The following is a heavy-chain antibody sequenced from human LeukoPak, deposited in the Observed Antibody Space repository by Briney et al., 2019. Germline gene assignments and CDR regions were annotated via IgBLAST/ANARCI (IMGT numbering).Heavy chain of an antibody. V-gene: IGHV4-61*02. J-gene: IGHJ4*02. D-gene: IGHD3-22*01. CDR3: ARAYYYDSSGYYSIFDY. CDR1: GGSISSGSYY. CDR2: IYTSGST. Sequence: SETLSLTCTVSGGSISSGSYYWSWIRQPAGKGLEWIGRIYTSGSTNYNPSLKSRVTISVDTSKSQFSLKLSSVTAADTAVYYCARAYYYDSSGYYSIFDYWGQGTLVTVSS.